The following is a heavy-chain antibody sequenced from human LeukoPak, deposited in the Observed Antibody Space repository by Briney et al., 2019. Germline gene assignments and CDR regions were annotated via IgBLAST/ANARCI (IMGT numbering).Heavy chain of an antibody. CDR1: SYX. Sequence: SYXWSWVRQPPGKGLEWVGYIYYSGSTNYNPSLKSRVTISVDTSKNQFSLKLSSVTAADTAVYYCARGGYDFWSGSKNWFDPWGQGTLVTVSS. V-gene: IGHV4-59*01. J-gene: IGHJ5*02. CDR3: ARGGYDFWSGSKNWFDP. CDR2: IYYSGST. D-gene: IGHD3-3*01.